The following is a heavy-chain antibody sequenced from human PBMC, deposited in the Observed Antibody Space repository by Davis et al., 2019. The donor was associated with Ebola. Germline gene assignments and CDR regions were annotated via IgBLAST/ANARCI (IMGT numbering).Heavy chain of an antibody. Sequence: GESLKISCAASGFTFSSYSMNWVRQAPGQGLEWVSSISSSSSYIYYADSVKGRFTISRDNSKNTLYLQMNSLRAEDTAVYYCARGGYSSGHAFDYWGQGTLVTVSS. V-gene: IGHV3-21*01. CDR3: ARGGYSSGHAFDY. J-gene: IGHJ4*02. CDR1: GFTFSSYS. D-gene: IGHD6-19*01. CDR2: ISSSSSYI.